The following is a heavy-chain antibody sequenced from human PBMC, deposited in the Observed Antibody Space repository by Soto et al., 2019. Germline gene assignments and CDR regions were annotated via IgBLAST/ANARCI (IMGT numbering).Heavy chain of an antibody. V-gene: IGHV1-8*01. D-gene: IGHD5-12*01. CDR1: GYSFTSYD. CDR2: MNPNSGNT. J-gene: IGHJ3*02. CDR3: ARELKDGYDAGDAFDI. Sequence: ASVKVSCKASGYSFTSYDINWVRQATGQGLEWMGWMNPNSGNTGYAQKFQGRVTMTRNTSISTAYMELSSLRSEDTAVYYCARELKDGYDAGDAFDIWGQGTMVTVSS.